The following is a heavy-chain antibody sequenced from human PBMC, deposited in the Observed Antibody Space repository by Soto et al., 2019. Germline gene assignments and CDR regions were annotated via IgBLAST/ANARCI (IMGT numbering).Heavy chain of an antibody. V-gene: IGHV4-31*03. CDR1: GGSISSGGYY. J-gene: IGHJ6*02. D-gene: IGHD3-3*01. Sequence: QVQLQESGPGLVKPSQTLSLTCTVSGGSISSGGYYWSWIRQHPGKGLEWIGYIYYSGSTYYNPSLKSRVTIXXDXSXXQFSLKLSSVTAADTAVYYCARELRFLEWFDGMDVWGQGTTVTVSS. CDR2: IYYSGST. CDR3: ARELRFLEWFDGMDV.